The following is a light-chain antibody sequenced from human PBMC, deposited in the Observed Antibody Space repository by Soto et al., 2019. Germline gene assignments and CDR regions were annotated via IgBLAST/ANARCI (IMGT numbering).Light chain of an antibody. CDR2: DGS. CDR3: QQCYIYWT. CDR1: QTVNDC. V-gene: IGKV1-5*01. J-gene: IGKJ1*01. Sequence: DIQMTQSPSTLSASVGDTVTITCRASQTVNDCLAWYQQKPGKAPKLLISDGSNLESGVPSRFSGSGSGTEFTLSINSLQPDDFATYSCQQCYIYWTFGQGTKVDIK.